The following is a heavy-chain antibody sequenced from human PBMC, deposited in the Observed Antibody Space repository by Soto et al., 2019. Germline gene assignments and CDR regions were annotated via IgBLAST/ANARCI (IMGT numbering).Heavy chain of an antibody. Sequence: GGSLRLSCAASGFTFSTYWMPWDRQAPGKGPGCVANIKKDGSERSYVDSVKGRFTISRDNAKNLLFLQMNNLRAEDTAVYYYASRPPPVGYRGVFDDWG. CDR2: IKKDGSER. CDR3: ASRPPPVGYRGVFDD. CDR1: GFTFSTYW. V-gene: IGHV3-7*01. J-gene: IGHJ4*01. D-gene: IGHD5-12*01.